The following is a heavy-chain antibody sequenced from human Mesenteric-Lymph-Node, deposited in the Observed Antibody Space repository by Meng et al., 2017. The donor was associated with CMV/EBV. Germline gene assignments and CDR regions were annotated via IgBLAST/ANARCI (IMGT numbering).Heavy chain of an antibody. CDR3: ARDGAKNYYYGMDV. CDR2: IYYSGST. V-gene: IGHV4-39*07. Sequence: SETLSLTCTVSGGSISSSSYYWGWIRQPPGKGLEWIGSIYYSGSTYYNPSLKSRVTISVDTSNNQFSLQLYSVTAADTAVYYCARDGAKNYYYGMDVWGQGTTVTVSS. CDR1: GGSISSSSYY. D-gene: IGHD4/OR15-4a*01. J-gene: IGHJ6*01.